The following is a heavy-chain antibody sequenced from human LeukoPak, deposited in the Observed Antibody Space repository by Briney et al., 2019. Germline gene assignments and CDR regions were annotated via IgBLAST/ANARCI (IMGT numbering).Heavy chain of an antibody. CDR2: IYSGGST. CDR3: AGEDVAGGSGSNYHYYGMDV. D-gene: IGHD3-10*01. Sequence: SETLSLTCTVSGGSISSYYWSWIRQPAGKGLEWIGRIYSGGSTNYNPSLRSRVTISVDTSKNQFSLKLSSVTAADTAVYYCAGEDVAGGSGSNYHYYGMDVWGQGTTVTVSS. V-gene: IGHV4-4*07. CDR1: GGSISSYY. J-gene: IGHJ6*02.